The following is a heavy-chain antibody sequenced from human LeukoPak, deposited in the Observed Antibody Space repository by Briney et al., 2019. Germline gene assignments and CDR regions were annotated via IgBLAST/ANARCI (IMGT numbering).Heavy chain of an antibody. CDR2: IKEDGSET. J-gene: IGHJ4*02. V-gene: IGHV3-7*01. Sequence: PGGSLRLSCAASRFTFKKYWMNWVRQVPGKGLECLANIKEDGSETYYADSVKGRFTISRDNPKNSLYLQMNSLRAEDTAVYYCARASTSSSSDKSVGYWGQGTLVTVSS. CDR1: RFTFKKYW. CDR3: ARASTSSSSDKSVGY. D-gene: IGHD6-6*01.